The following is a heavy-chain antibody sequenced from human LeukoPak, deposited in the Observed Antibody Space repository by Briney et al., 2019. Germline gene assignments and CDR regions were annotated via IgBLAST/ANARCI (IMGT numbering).Heavy chain of an antibody. J-gene: IGHJ4*02. Sequence: SETLSLTCTVSGGSISSYYWSWIRQPAGKGLEWIGRIYTSGSTNYNPSLKSRVTMSVDTSKNQFSLKLSSVTAADTAVYYCARGQNKYSSGWYYFDYWGQGTLVTVSS. CDR2: IYTSGST. V-gene: IGHV4-4*07. CDR1: GGSISSYY. CDR3: ARGQNKYSSGWYYFDY. D-gene: IGHD6-19*01.